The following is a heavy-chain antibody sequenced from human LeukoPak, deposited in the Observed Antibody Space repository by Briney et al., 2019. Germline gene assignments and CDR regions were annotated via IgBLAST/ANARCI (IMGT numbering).Heavy chain of an antibody. V-gene: IGHV3-21*01. CDR1: GFTFSSYS. D-gene: IGHD3-16*02. Sequence: GGSLRLSCAASGFTFSSYSMNWVRQAPGKGLEWVSSISSSSYIYYADSVKGRFTISRDNAKNSLYLQMNSLRAEDTAVYYCAMAYVWGSYRPFDYWGQGTLVTVSS. J-gene: IGHJ4*02. CDR2: ISSSSYI. CDR3: AMAYVWGSYRPFDY.